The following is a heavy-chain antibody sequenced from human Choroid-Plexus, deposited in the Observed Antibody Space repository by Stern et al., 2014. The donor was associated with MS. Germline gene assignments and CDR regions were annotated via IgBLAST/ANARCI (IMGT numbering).Heavy chain of an antibody. CDR2: VSYDGSNK. CDR3: AKDRHYLTYFFDH. J-gene: IGHJ5*02. Sequence: VQLVESGGGVVQPGRPLRLSCGASGFTFGSCAMHWVRQAPGKGLEWVAGVSYDGSNKDYADSVKGRFTISRDNSQNTLYMQMSSLRPEDTAVYYCAKDRHYLTYFFDHWGQGSLVTVSS. CDR1: GFTFGSCA. D-gene: IGHD2/OR15-2a*01. V-gene: IGHV3-30*18.